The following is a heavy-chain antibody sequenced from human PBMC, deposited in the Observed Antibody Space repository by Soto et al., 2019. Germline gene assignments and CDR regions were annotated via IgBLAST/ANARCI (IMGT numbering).Heavy chain of an antibody. Sequence: QIQLVQSGAEVKKPGASVKVSCRASGYTFSSYGITWVRQAPGQGLEWMGWITADNGDTKFAQKLQGSVSMTIHTPAITAYMELRNLSTDDTALNYGARRKLGSAKDSGDCWGQGNRVTFSA. J-gene: IGHJ4*02. V-gene: IGHV1-18*01. D-gene: IGHD7-27*01. CDR2: ITADNGDT. CDR1: GYTFSSYG. CDR3: ARRKLGSAKDSGDC.